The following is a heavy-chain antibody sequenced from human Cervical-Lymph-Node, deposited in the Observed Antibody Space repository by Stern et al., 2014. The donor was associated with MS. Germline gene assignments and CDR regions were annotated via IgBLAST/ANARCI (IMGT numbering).Heavy chain of an antibody. Sequence: QLVQPGAEVKKPGASAKVSCKASGYTFISYYMHWARQAPGQGLEWMGIINPSGGNTNYAQKFQGRVTMTRDTSTSTVYMELRSLRSDDTAVYYCAREVAGHRLGMMDVWGQGTTVTVSS. CDR3: AREVAGHRLGMMDV. D-gene: IGHD6-19*01. CDR2: INPSGGNT. J-gene: IGHJ6*02. CDR1: GYTFISYY. V-gene: IGHV1-46*01.